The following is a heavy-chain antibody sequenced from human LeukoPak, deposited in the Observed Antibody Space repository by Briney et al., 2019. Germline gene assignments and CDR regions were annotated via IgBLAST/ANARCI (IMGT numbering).Heavy chain of an antibody. D-gene: IGHD3-10*01. Sequence: SETLSLTCAVYGGSFSGYYWSWIRQPPGKGLEWIGEINHSGSTNYNPSLKSRVTISVDTSKNQFSLKLSSVTAADTAVYYCARDDYYGSGRFDPWGQGTLVTVSS. V-gene: IGHV4-34*09. CDR3: ARDDYYGSGRFDP. CDR1: GGSFSGYY. CDR2: INHSGST. J-gene: IGHJ5*02.